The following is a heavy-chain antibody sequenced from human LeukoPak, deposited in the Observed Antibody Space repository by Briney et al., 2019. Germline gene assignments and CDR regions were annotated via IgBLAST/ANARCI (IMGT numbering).Heavy chain of an antibody. D-gene: IGHD6-13*01. CDR3: AKRGAGGKLFDY. Sequence: GGSLRLSCAASGFTFSSYGMHWIRQAPGKGLEWVAIIWCDGSDNYYADSVKGRFTISRDNSKNTLYLQMNNLRAEDTAVYYCAKRGAGGKLFDYWGQGTLVTVSS. CDR2: IWCDGSDN. J-gene: IGHJ4*02. V-gene: IGHV3-33*06. CDR1: GFTFSSYG.